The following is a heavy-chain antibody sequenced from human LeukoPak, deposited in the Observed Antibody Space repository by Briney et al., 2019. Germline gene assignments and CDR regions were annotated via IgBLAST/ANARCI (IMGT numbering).Heavy chain of an antibody. Sequence: GRSLRLSCAASGFIFVDYAMHWVRQAPGKGLEWVSGISRKSGNIGYADSVKGRFTISRDNAKNSLYLQMNSLRAEDTALYYCAKDNGGGGLDYWGQGTLVTVSS. CDR2: ISRKSGNI. V-gene: IGHV3-9*01. CDR3: AKDNGGGGLDY. CDR1: GFIFVDYA. D-gene: IGHD3-16*01. J-gene: IGHJ4*02.